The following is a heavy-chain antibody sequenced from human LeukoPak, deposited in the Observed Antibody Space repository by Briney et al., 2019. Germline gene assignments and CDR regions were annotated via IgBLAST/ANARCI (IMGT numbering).Heavy chain of an antibody. CDR2: IHYSGST. J-gene: IGHJ3*02. V-gene: IGHV4-59*08. D-gene: IGHD2-21*01. Sequence: PSETLSLTCTVSGGSISSYHWIWIRQPPGKGLEWIGYIHYSGSTNYNPSLKSRVTTSGDTSKKQFSLKLRSVTAADTAVYYCARSVSWGLLVRDDAFDIWGQGTMVTVSS. CDR3: ARSVSWGLLVRDDAFDI. CDR1: GGSISSYH.